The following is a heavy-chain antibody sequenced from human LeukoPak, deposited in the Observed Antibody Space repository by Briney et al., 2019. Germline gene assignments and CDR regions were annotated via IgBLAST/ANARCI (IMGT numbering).Heavy chain of an antibody. CDR3: ARGLAAAAPGYFQH. CDR1: GFTFSSYA. D-gene: IGHD6-13*01. CDR2: IYSGGST. V-gene: IGHV3-53*01. Sequence: PGGSLRLSCAASGFTFSSYAMSWVREAPGKGVEWGSVIYSGGSTYYTDSVKGRVTISRDNSKNTLYLQMNSLRAEDTAVYYCARGLAAAAPGYFQHWGQGTLVTVSS. J-gene: IGHJ1*01.